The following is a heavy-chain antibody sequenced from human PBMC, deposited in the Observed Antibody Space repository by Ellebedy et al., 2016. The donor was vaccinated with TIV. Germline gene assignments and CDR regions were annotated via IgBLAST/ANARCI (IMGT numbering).Heavy chain of an antibody. J-gene: IGHJ4*02. CDR3: AGVAGYEVDY. CDR2: ISSSSSYI. D-gene: IGHD5-12*01. V-gene: IGHV3-21*01. CDR1: GFTFSSYS. Sequence: GESLKISXAASGFTFSSYSMNWVRQAPGKGLEWVSSISSSSSYIYYADSVKGRFTISRDNAKNSLYLQMNSLRAEDTAVYYCAGVAGYEVDYWGQGTLVTVSS.